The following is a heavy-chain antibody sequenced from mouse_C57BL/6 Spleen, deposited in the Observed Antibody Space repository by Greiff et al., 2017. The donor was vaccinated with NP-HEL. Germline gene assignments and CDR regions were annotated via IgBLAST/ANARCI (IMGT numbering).Heavy chain of an antibody. CDR1: GYTFTSYW. J-gene: IGHJ1*03. CDR2: IYPGSGST. V-gene: IGHV1-55*01. CDR3: ASPYSNHWYFDV. D-gene: IGHD2-5*01. Sequence: QVQLQQSGAELVKPGASVKMSCKASGYTFTSYWITWVKQRPGQGLEWIGDIYPGSGSTNYNEKFKSKATLTVDTSSSTAYMQLSSLTSEDSAVYYCASPYSNHWYFDVWGTGTTVTVSS.